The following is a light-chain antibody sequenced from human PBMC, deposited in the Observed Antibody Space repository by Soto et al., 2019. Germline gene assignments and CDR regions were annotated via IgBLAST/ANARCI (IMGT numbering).Light chain of an antibody. CDR2: GTF. V-gene: IGKV3-15*01. Sequence: EVVMTQSPDTLSVSPGESATLSCRASQTVSSNLAWYQQKPGQAPRLLIDGTFTRATGVPARFSASRSGTEFTLTITSPQSEDFAVYYCQQYGSSPGFFTFGPGTKVDIK. CDR1: QTVSSN. CDR3: QQYGSSPGFFT. J-gene: IGKJ3*01.